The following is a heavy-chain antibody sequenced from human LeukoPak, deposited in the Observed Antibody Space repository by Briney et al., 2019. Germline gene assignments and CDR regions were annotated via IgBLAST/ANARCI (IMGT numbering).Heavy chain of an antibody. D-gene: IGHD3-22*01. CDR2: IYHSGST. CDR1: GGSISSYY. CDR3: ARARYYDSSGYTFDY. Sequence: SETLSLTCTVSGGSISSYYWSWIRQPPGKGLEWIGFIYHSGSTNYNPSLKSRVTMSVDTSKNQFSLKLSSVTAADTAVYYCARARYYDSSGYTFDYWGQGTLLTVSS. J-gene: IGHJ4*02. V-gene: IGHV4-59*01.